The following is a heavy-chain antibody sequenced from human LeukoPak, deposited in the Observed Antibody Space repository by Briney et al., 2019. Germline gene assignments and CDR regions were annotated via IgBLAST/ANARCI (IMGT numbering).Heavy chain of an antibody. V-gene: IGHV4-39*01. J-gene: IGHJ4*02. Sequence: PSETLSLTCTVSVGSITISSYSWGWIRQPPGKGLDWIGSIYYSGSTYYNPSLKSRVTISVDTSKNQFSLKLSSVTAADTAVYYCARRVYTTYYFDYWGQGTLVTVSS. CDR2: IYYSGST. CDR3: ARRVYTTYYFDY. CDR1: VGSITISSYS. D-gene: IGHD1-14*01.